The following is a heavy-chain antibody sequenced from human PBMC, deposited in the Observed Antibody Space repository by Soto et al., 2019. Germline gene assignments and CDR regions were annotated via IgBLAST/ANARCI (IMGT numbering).Heavy chain of an antibody. CDR1: GGLFSSFA. CDR3: ACGGGPYVWFNEF. Sequence: QGQLVQSGPEVKRPGSSVKVSCKDSGGLFSSFAISWVRQAPGQGLEWLGGIIPVFGTTNYAEKFQDRVTITEDESTTTAYMELSSLTSGDTAMYYCACGGGPYVWFNEFWGQGTLVSVSS. J-gene: IGHJ4*02. V-gene: IGHV1-69*01. CDR2: IIPVFGTT. D-gene: IGHD2-21*01.